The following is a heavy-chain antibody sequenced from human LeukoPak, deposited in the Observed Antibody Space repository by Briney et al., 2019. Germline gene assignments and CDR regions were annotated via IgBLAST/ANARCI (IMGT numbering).Heavy chain of an antibody. V-gene: IGHV3-30-3*01. CDR3: AREVSLGIVVVTQPSPIFDY. CDR1: GFTFSSYA. CDR2: ISYDGSNK. J-gene: IGHJ4*02. D-gene: IGHD2-21*02. Sequence: PGGSLRLSCAASGFTFSSYAMHWVRQAPGKGLEWVAVISYDGSNKYYADSVKGRFTISRDNSKNTLYLQMNSLRAEDTAVYYCAREVSLGIVVVTQPSPIFDYWGQGTLVTVSS.